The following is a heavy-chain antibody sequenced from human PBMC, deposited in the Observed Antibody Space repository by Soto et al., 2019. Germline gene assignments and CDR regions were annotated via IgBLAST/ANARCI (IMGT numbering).Heavy chain of an antibody. Sequence: WGCLGLSCAASGFSVSSNYMSWVRQAPGKGLEWVSVIYSGGSTYYADSVKGRFTISRDDSKNTLYLQMNSLRAEDTAVYYCARGELPSAYSWFDPWGQGTLVTVSS. CDR3: ARGELPSAYSWFDP. V-gene: IGHV3-66*01. CDR1: GFSVSSNY. D-gene: IGHD1-7*01. J-gene: IGHJ5*02. CDR2: IYSGGST.